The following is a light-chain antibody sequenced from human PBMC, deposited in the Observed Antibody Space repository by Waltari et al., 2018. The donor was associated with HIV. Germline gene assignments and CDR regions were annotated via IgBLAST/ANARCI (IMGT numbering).Light chain of an antibody. CDR1: PSTSIS. J-gene: IGKJ2*01. V-gene: IGKV3-11*01. Sequence: EIVLAQSPGTLSLSAGERATLSCSASPSTSISLAWYQQKPGRAPRLLIYDASNRATGIPARFSGSGSGTDYTLTISSLEPEDFAVYYCQQRSNRPPKYTFGQGTKLEIK. CDR3: QQRSNRPPKYT. CDR2: DAS.